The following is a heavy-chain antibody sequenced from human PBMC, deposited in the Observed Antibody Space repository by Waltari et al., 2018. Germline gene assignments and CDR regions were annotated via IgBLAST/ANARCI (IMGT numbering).Heavy chain of an antibody. V-gene: IGHV4-59*11. CDR3: ARGSLYSSGWYGY. Sequence: QVQLQESGPGLVKPSETLSLTCTDSGGSISSHYWSWIRQPPGKGLEWIGYIYYSGSTNYNPSLKSRVTISVDTSKNQFSLKLSSVTAADTAVYYCARGSLYSSGWYGYWGQGTLVTVSS. D-gene: IGHD6-19*01. CDR2: IYYSGST. J-gene: IGHJ4*02. CDR1: GGSISSHY.